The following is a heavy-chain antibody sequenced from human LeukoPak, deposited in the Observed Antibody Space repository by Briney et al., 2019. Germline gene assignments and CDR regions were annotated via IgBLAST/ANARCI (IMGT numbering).Heavy chain of an antibody. V-gene: IGHV3-7*02. CDR1: GFTFSNYW. Sequence: PGGSLRLSCAASGFTFSNYWMTWVRQSPGKGLEWVANIKQDGSEKYYVDSVKGRFTISRDNAKNSLYLQMNSLRAEDAAVYYCARGHDWNYYDSSGVFDYWGQGTLVTVSS. J-gene: IGHJ4*02. D-gene: IGHD3-22*01. CDR3: ARGHDWNYYDSSGVFDY. CDR2: IKQDGSEK.